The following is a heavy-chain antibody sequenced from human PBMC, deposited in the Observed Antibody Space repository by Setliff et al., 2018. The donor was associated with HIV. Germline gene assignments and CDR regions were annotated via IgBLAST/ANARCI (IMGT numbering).Heavy chain of an antibody. V-gene: IGHV3-23*01. D-gene: IGHD2-2*01. CDR3: AKGAVPAAIGGYYFDS. Sequence: RLSCAASGFTFRRYPMSWVRQATGKGLEWVSSLSDGGYDTYYADSVKGRFTISRYNSKNTLYLQMNSLLAEDTAVYFCAKGAVPAAIGGYYFDSWGQGTLVTVSS. CDR1: GFTFRRYP. J-gene: IGHJ4*02. CDR2: LSDGGYDT.